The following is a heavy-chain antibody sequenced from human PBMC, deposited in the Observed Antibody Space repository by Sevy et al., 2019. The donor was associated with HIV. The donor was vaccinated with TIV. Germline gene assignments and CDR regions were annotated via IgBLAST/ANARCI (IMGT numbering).Heavy chain of an antibody. J-gene: IGHJ6*02. D-gene: IGHD3-16*02. CDR3: ARDAQRLPLGQLSRIPSARGGMDV. V-gene: IGHV3-33*04. Sequence: RGCLRLSCAASGFTFINYGMYWVRQAPGKGLEWVAFVSSDESNKYYVESVKGRFTISRHNSKNTLYLQMNSLRPEDRVVYYCARDAQRLPLGQLSRIPSARGGMDVWGQGTAVTVSS. CDR2: VSSDESNK. CDR1: GFTFINYG.